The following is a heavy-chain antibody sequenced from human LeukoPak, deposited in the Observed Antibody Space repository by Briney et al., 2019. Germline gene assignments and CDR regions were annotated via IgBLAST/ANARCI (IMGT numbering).Heavy chain of an antibody. CDR3: ARDHPEGYFDY. Sequence: GGSLRLSCAASGFTFSSYWMSWVRQAPGKGLEWVANIKQDGSEKYYVVSVKGRFTISTDNAKNSLYLQMNSLRAEDTAVYYCARDHPEGYFDYWRQGTLVTVSS. CDR1: GFTFSSYW. CDR2: IKQDGSEK. J-gene: IGHJ4*02. V-gene: IGHV3-7*01.